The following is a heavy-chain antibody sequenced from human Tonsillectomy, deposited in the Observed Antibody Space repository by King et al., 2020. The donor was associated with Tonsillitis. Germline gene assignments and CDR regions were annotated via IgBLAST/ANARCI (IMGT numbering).Heavy chain of an antibody. CDR3: ARGKLSYYDFWGGYYV. CDR2: INHSGST. CDR1: GGSLRGYY. D-gene: IGHD3-3*01. Sequence: VQLQQWGAGLLKPSETLSLTCGVYGGSLRGYYWSWIRQPPGKGLEWIGEINHSGSTNYNPSLKSRVSISVDTSKNQFSLRLSSVTAADTALYYCARGKLSYYDFWGGYYVCGQGTTVTVSS. J-gene: IGHJ6*02. V-gene: IGHV4-34*01.